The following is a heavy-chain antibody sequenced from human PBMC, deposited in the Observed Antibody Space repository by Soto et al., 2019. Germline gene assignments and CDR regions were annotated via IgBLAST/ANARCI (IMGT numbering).Heavy chain of an antibody. D-gene: IGHD5-12*01. J-gene: IGHJ6*02. Sequence: VASVKVSCKASGGTFSSYAISWVRQAPGQGLEWMGGIIPIFGTANYAQKFQGRVTITADESTSTAYMELSSLRSEDTAVYYCARSGGGYYYGMDVWGQGTTVTVSS. V-gene: IGHV1-69*13. CDR1: GGTFSSYA. CDR3: ARSGGGYYYGMDV. CDR2: IIPIFGTA.